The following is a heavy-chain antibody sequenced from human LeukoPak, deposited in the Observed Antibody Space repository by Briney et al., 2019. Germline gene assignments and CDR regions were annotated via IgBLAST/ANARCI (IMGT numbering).Heavy chain of an antibody. CDR1: GSTFSSNY. J-gene: IGHJ4*02. V-gene: IGHV3-53*01. CDR3: ARSEGYFDY. Sequence: GGSLRLSCAASGSTFSSNYMSWVRQAPGKGLEWVSVIYSGGSTYYADSVKGRFTISRDNSKNTLYLQMNSLRAEDTAVYYCARSEGYFDYWGQGTLVTVSS. CDR2: IYSGGST.